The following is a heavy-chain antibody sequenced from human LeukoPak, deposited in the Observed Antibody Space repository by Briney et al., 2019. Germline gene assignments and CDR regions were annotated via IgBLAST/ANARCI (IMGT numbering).Heavy chain of an antibody. CDR1: GYTFISYA. J-gene: IGHJ5*02. CDR2: INTNTGNP. V-gene: IGHV7-4-1*02. Sequence: ASVKVSCKASGYTFISYAMNWVRQAPGQGLEWMGWINTNTGNPTYAQGFTGRFVFSLDTSVSTAYLQISSLKAEDTAVYYCASSWFGELFSYWLDPWGQGTLVTVSS. CDR3: ASSWFGELFSYWLDP. D-gene: IGHD3-10*01.